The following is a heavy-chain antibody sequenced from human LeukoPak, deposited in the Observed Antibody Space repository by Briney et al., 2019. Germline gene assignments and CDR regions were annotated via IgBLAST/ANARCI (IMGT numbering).Heavy chain of an antibody. V-gene: IGHV4-59*08. CDR2: IYYSGST. D-gene: IGHD2-21*02. Sequence: SETLSLTCTVSGGSISSYYWSWIRQPPGPGLEWIGYIYYSGSTNYNPSLKSRVTISVDTSKNQFSLKLSSVTAADTAVYYCARQLREFDFDYWGQGTLVTVSS. J-gene: IGHJ4*02. CDR3: ARQLREFDFDY. CDR1: GGSISSYY.